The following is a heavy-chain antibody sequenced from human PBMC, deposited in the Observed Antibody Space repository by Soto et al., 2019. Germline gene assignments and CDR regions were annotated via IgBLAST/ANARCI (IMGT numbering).Heavy chain of an antibody. D-gene: IGHD3-22*01. CDR3: ARAKVEVVPLHYMDV. V-gene: IGHV3-48*01. J-gene: IGHJ6*03. CDR1: GFTFSSYS. CDR2: ISSSSSTI. Sequence: GGSLRLSCVASGFTFSSYSMNWVRQAPGKGLEWVSYISSSSSTIYYADSVKGRSTISRDNAKNSLYLQMNSLRAEDTAVYYCARAKVEVVPLHYMDVWGKGTTVTVSS.